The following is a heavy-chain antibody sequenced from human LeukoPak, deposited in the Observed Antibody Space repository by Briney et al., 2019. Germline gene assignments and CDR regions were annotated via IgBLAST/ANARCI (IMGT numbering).Heavy chain of an antibody. CDR3: ARYFGSSGSLDY. CDR1: GGFISSYC. D-gene: IGHD3-22*01. J-gene: IGHJ4*02. Sequence: SETLSLTCTVSGGFISSYCWSWIRQPPGKGLEWIGYISYSGSTNDNPSLRSRVTMSVDTSKNQFSLNLSSVTAADTAVYFCARYFGSSGSLDYWGQGTLVTVSS. CDR2: ISYSGST. V-gene: IGHV4-59*01.